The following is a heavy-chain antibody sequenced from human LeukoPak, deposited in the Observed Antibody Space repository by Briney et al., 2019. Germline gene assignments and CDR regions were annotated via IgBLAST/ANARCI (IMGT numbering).Heavy chain of an antibody. CDR1: GGSFSGYY. J-gene: IGHJ6*04. CDR3: ARDSSYGYYYYGMDV. CDR2: TNHSGST. Sequence: SETLSLTCAVYGGSFSGYYWSWIRQPPGKGLEWIGETNHSGSTNYNPSLKSRVTISVDTSKNQFSLKLSSVTAADTAVYYCARDSSYGYYYYGMDVWGKGTTVTVSS. D-gene: IGHD5-18*01. V-gene: IGHV4-34*01.